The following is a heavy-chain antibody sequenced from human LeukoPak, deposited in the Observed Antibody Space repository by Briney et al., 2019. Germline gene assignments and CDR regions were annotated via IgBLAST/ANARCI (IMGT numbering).Heavy chain of an antibody. D-gene: IGHD5-12*01. CDR3: ARGASGYDPFDY. CDR2: FYTSGRT. J-gene: IGHJ4*02. CDR1: GASISSYY. Sequence: SETLSLTCTVSGASISSYYWSWIRQPAGKGLEWIGRFYTSGRTNYNPSPTRRVTMSVDTSKNQFSLKLRSVTAADTAVYYCARGASGYDPFDYWGQGTLVTVSS. V-gene: IGHV4-4*07.